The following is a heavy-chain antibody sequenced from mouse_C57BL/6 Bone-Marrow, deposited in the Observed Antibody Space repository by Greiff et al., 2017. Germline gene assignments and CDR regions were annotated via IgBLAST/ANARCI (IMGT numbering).Heavy chain of an antibody. J-gene: IGHJ3*01. V-gene: IGHV1-81*01. Sequence: QVQLQQSGAELARPGASVKLSCKASGYTFTSYGISWVKQRTGQGLEWIGEIYPRSGNTYYNEQFKGKATLTADKSSSTAYMELRSLTSEDSAVYFCASPGIYYYGSSPAYWGQGTLVTVSA. CDR3: ASPGIYYYGSSPAY. D-gene: IGHD1-1*01. CDR1: GYTFTSYG. CDR2: IYPRSGNT.